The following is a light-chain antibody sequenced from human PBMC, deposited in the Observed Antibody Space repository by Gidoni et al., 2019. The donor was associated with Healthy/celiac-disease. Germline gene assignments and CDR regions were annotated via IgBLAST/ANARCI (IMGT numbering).Light chain of an antibody. CDR1: SSDVGSYNL. Sequence: HSALTQPASVSGSPGQSITISCTGTSSDVGSYNLVSWYQQHPGKAPKLMIYEGSKRPSGVSNRFSGSKSGNTASLTISGLQAEDEADYYCCSYAGSSVFGTGTKVTVL. V-gene: IGLV2-23*01. CDR3: CSYAGSSV. J-gene: IGLJ1*01. CDR2: EGS.